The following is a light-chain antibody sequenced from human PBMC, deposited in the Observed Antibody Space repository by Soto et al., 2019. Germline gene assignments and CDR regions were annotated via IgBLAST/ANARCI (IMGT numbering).Light chain of an antibody. CDR1: QSVSSNY. Sequence: EIVLTQSPGTLSLSPGERATLSCRASQSVSSNYLAWYQQKPGQAPSLLIYGASTRATGIPDTFSGSGSGTDFTLTITTLEPEDFAVYYCQQYDISPATFGQGTKLDIK. CDR3: QQYDISPAT. V-gene: IGKV3-20*01. J-gene: IGKJ2*01. CDR2: GAS.